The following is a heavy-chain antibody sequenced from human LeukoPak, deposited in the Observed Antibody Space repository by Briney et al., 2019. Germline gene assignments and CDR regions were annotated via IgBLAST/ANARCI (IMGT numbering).Heavy chain of an antibody. D-gene: IGHD4-23*01. CDR1: GLTFTSHG. V-gene: IGHV3-30*02. J-gene: IGHJ4*02. Sequence: GGSLRLSCTTSGLTFTSHGFHWLRQVVGKRLEWVAFVRNDGSDTYHANSVKGRFSVSRDDSKDTLYLQMNSLRPEDTAIYYCARDRGKDYFDSWGQGTQVTVSS. CDR3: ARDRGKDYFDS. CDR2: VRNDGSDT.